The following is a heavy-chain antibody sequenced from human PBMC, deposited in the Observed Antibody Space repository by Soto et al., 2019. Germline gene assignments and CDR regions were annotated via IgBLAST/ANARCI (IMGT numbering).Heavy chain of an antibody. J-gene: IGHJ4*02. Sequence: QVQLVQSGAEMKKPGASVQVSCESSGYTFTAYYIHWVRQAPGHGLEWMGWINPNGGGTKYAQQFQARVTLTRDTSINTAYMELTRLTSDDTAVYYCAKAVHTMIQGVRFRVDQWGQGTLVTVSS. D-gene: IGHD3-10*01. CDR2: INPNGGGT. V-gene: IGHV1-2*02. CDR3: AKAVHTMIQGVRFRVDQ. CDR1: GYTFTAYY.